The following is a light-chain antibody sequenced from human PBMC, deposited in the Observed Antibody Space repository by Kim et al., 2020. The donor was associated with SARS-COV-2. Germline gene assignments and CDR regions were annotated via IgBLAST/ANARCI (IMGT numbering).Light chain of an antibody. Sequence: SPGERATLSCSASQSVSSSYLAWYQQKPGQAPRLLIYGASSRATGVPDRFSGSGSGTDFTLTITRLEPEDFAVYYCQQYGNSPHTFGQGTKVDIK. CDR3: QQYGNSPHT. CDR1: QSVSSSY. V-gene: IGKV3-20*01. CDR2: GAS. J-gene: IGKJ1*01.